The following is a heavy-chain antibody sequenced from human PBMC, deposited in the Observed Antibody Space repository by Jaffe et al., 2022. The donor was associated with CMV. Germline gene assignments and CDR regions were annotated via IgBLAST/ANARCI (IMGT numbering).Heavy chain of an antibody. D-gene: IGHD6-19*01. V-gene: IGHV2-26*01. CDR3: ARSAGVGQPGDYYYYGMDV. Sequence: QVTLKESGPVLVKPTETLTLTCTVSGFSLSNARMGVSWIRQPPGKALEWLAHIFSNDEKSYSTSLKSRLTISKDTSKSQVVLTMTNMDPVDTATYYCARSAGVGQPGDYYYYGMDVWGQGTTVTVSS. J-gene: IGHJ6*02. CDR2: IFSNDEK. CDR1: GFSLSNARMG.